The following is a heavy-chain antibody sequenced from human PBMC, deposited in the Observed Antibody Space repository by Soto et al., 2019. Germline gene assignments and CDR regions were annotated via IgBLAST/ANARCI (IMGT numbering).Heavy chain of an antibody. V-gene: IGHV1-46*01. Sequence: GASVKVSCQAFGYTFTTYYIHWVRQAPGQGLEWMGIINPSGGSTSYAQKFQGRVTMTRDTSTSTLYMELSSLKSEDTAVYYCARGSSGSYVNYFDPWGQGTLVTVSS. CDR2: INPSGGST. CDR1: GYTFTTYY. CDR3: ARGSSGSYVNYFDP. D-gene: IGHD1-26*01. J-gene: IGHJ5*02.